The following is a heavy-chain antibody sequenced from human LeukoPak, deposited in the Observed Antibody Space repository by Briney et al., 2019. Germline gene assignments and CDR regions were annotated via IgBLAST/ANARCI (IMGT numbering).Heavy chain of an antibody. J-gene: IGHJ4*02. CDR1: GFTFSDYY. D-gene: IGHD2-15*01. CDR3: ARLPGYCSGGSCYFDY. V-gene: IGHV5-51*01. Sequence: GGSLRLSCAASGFTFSDYYMSWIRQAPGKGLEWMGIIYPGDSDTIYSPSFQGQVTISADKSISTAYLQCSSLKASDTAMYYCARLPGYCSGGSCYFDYWGQGTLVTVSS. CDR2: IYPGDSDT.